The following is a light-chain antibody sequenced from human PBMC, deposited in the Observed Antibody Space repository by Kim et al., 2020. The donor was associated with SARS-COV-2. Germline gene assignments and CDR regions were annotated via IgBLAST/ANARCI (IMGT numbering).Light chain of an antibody. V-gene: IGKV3-11*01. CDR1: QSVSSY. CDR3: QQRTNAPRT. J-gene: IGKJ4*01. CDR2: DAS. Sequence: EIVLTQSPATLSLSPGERATLTCRASQSVSSYLAWYQQKPGQAPRLLIYDASNRATGIPARFSGSGSGTDFTLSISSLEPEYFAVYYCQQRTNAPRTFGGGTKVDIK.